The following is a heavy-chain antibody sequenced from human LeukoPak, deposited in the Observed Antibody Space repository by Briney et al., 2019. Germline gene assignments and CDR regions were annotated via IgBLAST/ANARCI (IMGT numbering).Heavy chain of an antibody. V-gene: IGHV3-7*01. CDR1: GFTFRNYW. D-gene: IGHD4-23*01. J-gene: IGHJ4*02. Sequence: PGGSLRLSCAASGFTFRNYWMSWVRQAPGKGLEWVAKIKQDGSEKYYVDSVKGRFTISRDNAKNSLYLQMNSLRAEDTSVYYCASGPRWTDFDYWGQGTLVTVSS. CDR3: ASGPRWTDFDY. CDR2: IKQDGSEK.